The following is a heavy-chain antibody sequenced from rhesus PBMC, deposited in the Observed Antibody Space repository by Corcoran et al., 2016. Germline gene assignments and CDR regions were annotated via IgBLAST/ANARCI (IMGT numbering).Heavy chain of an antibody. CDR1: GYSFTSYW. D-gene: IGHD3-34*01. CDR3: AKDVWGDFGRFDV. V-gene: IGHV5-20*02. Sequence: EVQLVQSGAEVKRPGESLKSSWKTSGYSFTSYWISWVGKRTGKGLEGMRAIDPSDSDTRYSPSFQGQVTISADKSISTAYLQWSSLKASDTATYYCAKDVWGDFGRFDVWGPGVLVTVSS. CDR2: IDPSDSDT. J-gene: IGHJ5-1*01.